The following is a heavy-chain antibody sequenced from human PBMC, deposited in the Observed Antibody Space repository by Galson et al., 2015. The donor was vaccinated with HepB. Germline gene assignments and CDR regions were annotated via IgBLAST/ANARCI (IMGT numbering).Heavy chain of an antibody. Sequence: QSGAEVKKSGESLKISCKGSGYSFTSHWIGWVRQMPGKGLEWMGIIYPGDSDTRYSPSFQGQVTISADKSISTAYLQWSSLKASDTAMYYCARRGLGSAAIVNWFDPWGQGTLVTVSS. V-gene: IGHV5-51*01. D-gene: IGHD2-2*01. J-gene: IGHJ5*02. CDR1: GYSFTSHW. CDR3: ARRGLGSAAIVNWFDP. CDR2: IYPGDSDT.